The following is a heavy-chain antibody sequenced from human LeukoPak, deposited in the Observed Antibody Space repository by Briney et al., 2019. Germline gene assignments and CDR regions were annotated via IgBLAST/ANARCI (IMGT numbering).Heavy chain of an antibody. V-gene: IGHV3-7*01. J-gene: IGHJ4*02. CDR2: IKQDGSEK. D-gene: IGHD3-22*01. Sequence: GGSLRLSCAASGFTFSSYWMSWVHQAPGKGLEWVANIKQDGSEKYYVDSVKGRFTISRDNAKNSLYLQMSSLRADETAVYYCARDTYGSSGLYLDFWGQGTLVTVSS. CDR3: ARDTYGSSGLYLDF. CDR1: GFTFSSYW.